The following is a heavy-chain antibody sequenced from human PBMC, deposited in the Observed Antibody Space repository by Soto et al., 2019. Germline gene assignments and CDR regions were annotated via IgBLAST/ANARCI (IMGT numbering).Heavy chain of an antibody. CDR1: GGSFSGYY. D-gene: IGHD2-15*01. J-gene: IGHJ5*02. CDR2: INHSGST. CDR3: ASSLTGYGSGGSCSTDHKFDP. V-gene: IGHV4-34*01. Sequence: QVQLQQWGAGLLKPSETLSLTCAVYGGSFSGYYWSWIRQPPGKGLEWIGEINHSGSTNYNPSLKSRVTISVDTSKNQFSLKLSSVTAADTAVYYCASSLTGYGSGGSCSTDHKFDPWGQGTLVTVSS.